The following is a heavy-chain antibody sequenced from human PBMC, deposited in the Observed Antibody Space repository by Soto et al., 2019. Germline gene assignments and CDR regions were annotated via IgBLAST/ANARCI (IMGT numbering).Heavy chain of an antibody. D-gene: IGHD2-2*01. J-gene: IGHJ4*02. V-gene: IGHV3-53*01. CDR3: ATQPGGGGY. Sequence: EVQLVESGGGLIQPGGSLRLSCAVSGFTVSNNYMSWVRQAPGKGLEGVSVIYSGGYTAYGDSVKGRFTISRDNSKNTLYFQMKTLGATRPAVFYVATQPGGGGYWGQGTLVTVSS. CDR2: IYSGGYT. CDR1: GFTVSNNY.